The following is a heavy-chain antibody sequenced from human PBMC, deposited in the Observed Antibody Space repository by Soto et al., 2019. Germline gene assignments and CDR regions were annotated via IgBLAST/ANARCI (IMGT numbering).Heavy chain of an antibody. V-gene: IGHV3-7*01. CDR1: GCQIGTSW. J-gene: IGHJ4*02. CDR3: FGGAAY. Sequence: PLRLCCAASGCQIGTSWRNWVRQATGKGLEWVANMNPDGSWGRYVDSVKGRFTVSRDNAKNSLSLQMNSLRADDTAVYYCFGGAAYWGLGTLVTVSS. D-gene: IGHD2-21*01. CDR2: MNPDGSWG.